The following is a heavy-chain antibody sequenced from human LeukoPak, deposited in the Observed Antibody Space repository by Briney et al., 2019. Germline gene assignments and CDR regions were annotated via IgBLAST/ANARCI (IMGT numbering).Heavy chain of an antibody. V-gene: IGHV4-4*07. CDR2: IYTSGST. CDR3: ARVGVGRYCSGGSCYVSQGWFDP. J-gene: IGHJ5*02. Sequence: PSETLSLTCTVSGGSISSYYWSWIRQPAGKGLEWIGRIYTSGSTNYNPSLKSRVTMSVDTSKNQFSLKLSSVTAADTAVYYCARVGVGRYCSGGSCYVSQGWFDPWGQGTLVTVSS. CDR1: GGSISSYY. D-gene: IGHD2-15*01.